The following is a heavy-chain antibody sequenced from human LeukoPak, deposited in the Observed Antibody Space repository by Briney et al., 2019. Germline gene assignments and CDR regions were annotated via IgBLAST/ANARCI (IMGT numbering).Heavy chain of an antibody. CDR3: ARAPYDSSGYYDAFDI. J-gene: IGHJ3*02. Sequence: SDTLSLTCAVYGGSFSGYYWSWIRQPPGKGLEGIGEINHSGSTNYNPSLKSRVTISVDTSKNQFSLKLSSVTAADTAVYYCARAPYDSSGYYDAFDIWGQGTMVTVSS. D-gene: IGHD3-22*01. V-gene: IGHV4-34*01. CDR2: INHSGST. CDR1: GGSFSGYY.